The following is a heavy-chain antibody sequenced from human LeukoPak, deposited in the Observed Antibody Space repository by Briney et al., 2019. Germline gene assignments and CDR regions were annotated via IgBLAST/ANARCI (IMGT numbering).Heavy chain of an antibody. CDR2: VSSSGGTT. V-gene: IGHV3-23*01. J-gene: IGHJ4*02. D-gene: IGHD6-19*01. CDR1: GFTFRNYA. Sequence: PGGSLRLSCTASGFTFRNYAMSWVRQVPGKGLEWVSGVSSSGGTTYYADSVKGRLTISRDSSKNTLFMQMNSLRAEDTAVYYCAKPLGGCTSFDHWGQGTLVTVSS. CDR3: AKPLGGCTSFDH.